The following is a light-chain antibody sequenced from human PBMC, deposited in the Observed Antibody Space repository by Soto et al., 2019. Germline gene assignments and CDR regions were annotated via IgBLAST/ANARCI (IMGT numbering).Light chain of an antibody. CDR2: GAS. CDR1: QSVSSSY. V-gene: IGKV3-20*01. CDR3: QQYGSSRT. Sequence: ESVLTQSPGTLYLSPGERATLSCRASQSVSSSYLAWYQQKPGQAPRLLIYGASSRATGIPDRFSGSGSGTDFTLTISRLEPEDFAVYYCQQYGSSRTFGQGTKVELK. J-gene: IGKJ1*01.